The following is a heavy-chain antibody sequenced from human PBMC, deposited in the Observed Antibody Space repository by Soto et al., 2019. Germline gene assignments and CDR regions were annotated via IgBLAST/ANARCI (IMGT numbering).Heavy chain of an antibody. D-gene: IGHD3-16*02. J-gene: IGHJ4*02. V-gene: IGHV3-23*01. Sequence: EVQLLESGGGLVQPGGSLRLSCAASGFTFSSYAMSWVRQAPGKGLEWVSAISGSGGSTYNADSVKGRFTISRDNSKNTLYLQMNGLRAEDTAVYYCAKDGRGLHVGELSCEYWGQGTLVTFAS. CDR1: GFTFSSYA. CDR3: AKDGRGLHVGELSCEY. CDR2: ISGSGGST.